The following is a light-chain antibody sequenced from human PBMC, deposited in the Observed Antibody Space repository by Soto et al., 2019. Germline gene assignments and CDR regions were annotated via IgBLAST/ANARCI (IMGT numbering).Light chain of an antibody. V-gene: IGKV1-5*03. CDR1: QSISSW. J-gene: IGKJ1*01. CDR2: KAS. CDR3: KPYNSLWT. Sequence: DIQMTQSPSTLSASVGDRVTITCRASQSISSWLAWYQQKPGKAPKLLIYKASSLESGAPSRFSGSGSGTEFTLTISTLQPDDFATYYCKPYNSLWTFGQGTKVEIK.